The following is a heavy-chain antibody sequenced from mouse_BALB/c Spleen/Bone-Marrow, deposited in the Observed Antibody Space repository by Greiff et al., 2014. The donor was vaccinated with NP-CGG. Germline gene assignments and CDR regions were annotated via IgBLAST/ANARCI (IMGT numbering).Heavy chain of an antibody. CDR1: GFTFSSYG. Sequence: VQLQQSGGDLVKPGGSLKLSCAASGFTFSSYGMSWGRQTPDKRLEWVATISSGGSNTYYRDSVKGRFTISRDNAKNTLYLQMSSLKSEDTAMYYCARHQRYYAMDYWGQGTSVTVSS. CDR2: ISSGGSNT. V-gene: IGHV5-6*01. J-gene: IGHJ4*01. CDR3: ARHQRYYAMDY.